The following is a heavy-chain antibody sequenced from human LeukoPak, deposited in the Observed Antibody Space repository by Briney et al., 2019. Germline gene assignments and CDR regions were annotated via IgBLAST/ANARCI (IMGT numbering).Heavy chain of an antibody. CDR2: IYYSGST. Sequence: SETLSLTCTVSGGSISSSSYYWGWIRQPPGKGLEWIGSIYYSGSTYYNPSLKSRVTISVDTSKNQFSLKLSSVTAADTAVYYCARNEGSGRSTGGSLDAFDIWGQGTMVTVSS. D-gene: IGHD6-19*01. J-gene: IGHJ3*02. CDR1: GGSISSSSYY. V-gene: IGHV4-39*01. CDR3: ARNEGSGRSTGGSLDAFDI.